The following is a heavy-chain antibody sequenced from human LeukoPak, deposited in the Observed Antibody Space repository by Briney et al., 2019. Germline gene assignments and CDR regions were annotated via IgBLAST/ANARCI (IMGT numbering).Heavy chain of an antibody. CDR2: IYYSGST. J-gene: IGHJ4*02. CDR1: GGSISSSSYY. D-gene: IGHD6-19*01. Sequence: PSKTLSLTCTVSGGSISSSSYYWGWIRQPPGKGLEWIGSIYYSGSTYYNPSLKSRVTISVDTSKNQFSLKLSSVTAADTAVYYCARQVRYSSGWYSGVGAYFDYWGQGTLVTVSS. CDR3: ARQVRYSSGWYSGVGAYFDY. V-gene: IGHV4-39*01.